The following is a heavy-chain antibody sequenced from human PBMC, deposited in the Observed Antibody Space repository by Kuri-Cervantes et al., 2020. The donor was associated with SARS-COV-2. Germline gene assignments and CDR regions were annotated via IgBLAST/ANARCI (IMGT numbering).Heavy chain of an antibody. Sequence: GESLKISCAASGFIFSTVWMTWVRQAPGRGPEWVGRIKSKNNGETADYAAPVKGRFSISRDDSKNTVYLQMNSLKTEDTATYYCTTDRGVDCRGDCWWFDPWGQGTLVTVSS. CDR3: TTDRGVDCRGDCWWFDP. CDR1: GFIFSTVW. D-gene: IGHD2-21*02. CDR2: IKSKNNGETA. J-gene: IGHJ5*02. V-gene: IGHV3-15*01.